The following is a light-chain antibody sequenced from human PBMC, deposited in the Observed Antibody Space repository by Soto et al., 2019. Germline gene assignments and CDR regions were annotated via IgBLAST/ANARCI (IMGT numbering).Light chain of an antibody. J-gene: IGKJ1*01. CDR1: QGISNY. CDR3: LRYNSAPWT. CDR2: AAS. Sequence: DLQMTQSPSSLSASVGDIVTITCRSSQGISNYLAWYQLKPGKVPKLLIYAASTFPSGFSSRFSGCGSGSDFTLTLSSLQPEYVAAYCCLRYNSAPWTFRQGTKVEIQ. V-gene: IGKV1-27*01.